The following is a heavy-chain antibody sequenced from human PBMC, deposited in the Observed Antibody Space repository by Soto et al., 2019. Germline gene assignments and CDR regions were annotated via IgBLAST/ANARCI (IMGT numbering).Heavy chain of an antibody. CDR2: INPNSGGT. V-gene: IGHV1-2*02. Sequence: ASVKVSCKASGYTFTGYYIHWVRQAPGQGLEWMGWINPNSGGTNYAQKFQGRVTMTRDTSISTAYMELSRLRSDDTAVYYCARVPRRITMIVVVHPNWFDPWGQGTLVTVSS. J-gene: IGHJ5*02. D-gene: IGHD3-22*01. CDR3: ARVPRRITMIVVVHPNWFDP. CDR1: GYTFTGYY.